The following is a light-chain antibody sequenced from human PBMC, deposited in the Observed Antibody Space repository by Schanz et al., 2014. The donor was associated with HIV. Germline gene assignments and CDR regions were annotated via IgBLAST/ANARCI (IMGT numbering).Light chain of an antibody. CDR3: SSYTTGSTVV. Sequence: QSALTQPPSASGSPGQSVTISCTGTTSDIGGYNYVSWYQQHPDKAPQLLIYEVNMRPSGVPDRFSGSKSGYTASLTISGLQAEDEAEYFCSSYTTGSTVVFGGGTKLTVL. CDR1: TSDIGGYNY. CDR2: EVN. V-gene: IGLV2-8*01. J-gene: IGLJ2*01.